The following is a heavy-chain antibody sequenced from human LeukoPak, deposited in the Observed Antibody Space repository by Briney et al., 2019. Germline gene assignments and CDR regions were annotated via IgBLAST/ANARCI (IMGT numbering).Heavy chain of an antibody. CDR3: ARAQIVVVPAAMIYWFDP. D-gene: IGHD2-2*01. CDR1: GGSISSYY. CDR2: IYYSGST. V-gene: IGHV4-59*12. J-gene: IGHJ5*02. Sequence: NASETLSLTCTASGGSISSYYWSWIRQPPGKGLEWSGYIYYSGSTNYNPSLKSRVTISVDTSKNQFSLKLSSVTAAHTAVYYCARAQIVVVPAAMIYWFDPWGQGTLVTVSS.